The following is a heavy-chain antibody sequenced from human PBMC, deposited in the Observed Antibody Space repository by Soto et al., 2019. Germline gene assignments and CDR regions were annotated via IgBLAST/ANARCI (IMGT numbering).Heavy chain of an antibody. CDR2: ISSSSSYI. D-gene: IGHD6-13*01. V-gene: IGHV3-21*01. Sequence: GGSLRLSCAASGFTFSSYSMNWVRQAPGKGLEWVSSISSSSSYIYYADSVKGRFTISRDNAKNSLYLQMNSLRAEDTAVYYCARDENLVLAAAGTTVDYWGQGTLVTVSS. CDR1: GFTFSSYS. J-gene: IGHJ4*02. CDR3: ARDENLVLAAAGTTVDY.